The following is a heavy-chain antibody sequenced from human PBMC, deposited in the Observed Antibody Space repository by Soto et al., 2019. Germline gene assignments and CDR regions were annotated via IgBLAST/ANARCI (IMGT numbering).Heavy chain of an antibody. J-gene: IGHJ5*02. V-gene: IGHV3-73*01. CDR1: GFTFSGSA. CDR2: IRSKANSYAT. CDR3: TRHRDFWSGYNWFYP. Sequence: EVQLVESGGGLVQPGGSLKLSCAASGFTFSGSAMHWVRQASGKGLEWVGRIRSKANSYATAYAASVKGRFTISRDDSKNTAYLQMNSLKTEDTAVYYCTRHRDFWSGYNWFYPWGQGTLVTVSS. D-gene: IGHD3-3*01.